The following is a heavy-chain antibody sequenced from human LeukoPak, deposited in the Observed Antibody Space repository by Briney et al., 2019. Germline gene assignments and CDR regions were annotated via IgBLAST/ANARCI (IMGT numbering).Heavy chain of an antibody. CDR1: GFTFSDYY. V-gene: IGHV3-11*01. CDR3: ARDGYPDSSGYYYHY. D-gene: IGHD3-22*01. J-gene: IGHJ4*02. Sequence: GGSLRLSCAASGFTFSDYYMSWIRQAPGKGLEWVSYISRSGSTIYYADSVKGRFTISRDNAKHSLYLKMNSLRAEDTAVYYCARDGYPDSSGYYYHYWGQGTLVTVSS. CDR2: ISRSGSTI.